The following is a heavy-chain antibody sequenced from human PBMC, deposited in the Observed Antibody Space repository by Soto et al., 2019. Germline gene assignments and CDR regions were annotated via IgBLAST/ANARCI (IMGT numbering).Heavy chain of an antibody. J-gene: IGHJ5*02. CDR1: GDSVSSNSAA. CDR3: ARDLWGLGSSWSLGWFDP. CDR2: TYYRSKWYN. Sequence: SQTLSLTCAISGDSVSSNSAAWNWIRQSPSRGLEWLGRTYYRSKWYNDYAVSVKSRITINPDTSKNQFSLQLNPVTPEDTAVYYCARDLWGLGSSWSLGWFDPWGQGTLVTVSS. V-gene: IGHV6-1*01. D-gene: IGHD6-13*01.